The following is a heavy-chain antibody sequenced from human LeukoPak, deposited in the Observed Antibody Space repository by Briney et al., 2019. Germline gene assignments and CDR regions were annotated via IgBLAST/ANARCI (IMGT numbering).Heavy chain of an antibody. D-gene: IGHD2-21*01. Sequence: GGSLRLSCTASGLTFSTSGFNWVRQAPGKGLEWVSAISGSGGSTYYADSVKGRFTISRDNSKNTLYLQMNSLRAEDTAVYYCAKFLPTHIVVANYYFDYWGQGTLVTVSS. J-gene: IGHJ4*02. V-gene: IGHV3-23*01. CDR3: AKFLPTHIVVANYYFDY. CDR2: ISGSGGST. CDR1: GLTFSTSG.